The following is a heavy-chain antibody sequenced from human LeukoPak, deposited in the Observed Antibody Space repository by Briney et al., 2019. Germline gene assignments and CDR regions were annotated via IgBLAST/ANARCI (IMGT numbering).Heavy chain of an antibody. J-gene: IGHJ3*02. Sequence: GTLSLTCAVSGGSISSSNWWSWVRQAPGKGLEWVSAISGSGGSTYYADSVKGRFTISRDNSKNTLYLQMNSLRAEDTAVYYCANRDVDKYAFDIWGQGTMVTVSS. CDR2: ISGSGGST. D-gene: IGHD5-12*01. V-gene: IGHV3-23*01. CDR1: GGSISSSN. CDR3: ANRDVDKYAFDI.